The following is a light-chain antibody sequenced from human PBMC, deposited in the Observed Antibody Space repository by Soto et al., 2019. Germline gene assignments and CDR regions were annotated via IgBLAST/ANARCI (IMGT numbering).Light chain of an antibody. CDR1: QSVASTY. Sequence: EIVWTQSPGTLSLSPGERATLSCWASQSVASTYLGWYQQKPGQDPRLLIYGASSRATGIPDRFSGSGSGTDFTLTISRLEPEDFALYYCQQYAGSPTFGQGTRLEIK. CDR2: GAS. J-gene: IGKJ5*01. V-gene: IGKV3-20*01. CDR3: QQYAGSPT.